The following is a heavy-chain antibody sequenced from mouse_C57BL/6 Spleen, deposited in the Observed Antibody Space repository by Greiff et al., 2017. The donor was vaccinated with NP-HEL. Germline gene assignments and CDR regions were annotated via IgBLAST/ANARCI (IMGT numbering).Heavy chain of an antibody. CDR3: ARHEDPTVVGRGYAMDY. V-gene: IGHV1-62-2*01. CDR1: GYTFTEYT. J-gene: IGHJ4*01. Sequence: VQLQQSGAELVKPGASVKLSCKASGYTFTEYTIHWVKQRSGQGLEWIGWFYPGSGSIKYNEKFKDKATLTADKSSSTVYMELSRLTSEDSAVYFCARHEDPTVVGRGYAMDYWGQGTSVTVSS. CDR2: FYPGSGSI. D-gene: IGHD1-1*01.